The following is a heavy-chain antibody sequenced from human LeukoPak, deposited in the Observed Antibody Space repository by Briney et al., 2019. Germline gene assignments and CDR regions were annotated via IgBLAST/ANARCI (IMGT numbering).Heavy chain of an antibody. Sequence: PSETLSLTCAAYGGSFSDFYWNWIRQPPGKGVEWIGQISHSGGINYNPSLQSRVTLSVDTSNNHFSLRLTPVTAADTAVYCCVRGYSEYWSDWGQGSLVTVSS. CDR1: GGSFSDFY. CDR2: ISHSGGI. D-gene: IGHD3-3*01. CDR3: VRGYSEYWSD. J-gene: IGHJ4*02. V-gene: IGHV4-34*01.